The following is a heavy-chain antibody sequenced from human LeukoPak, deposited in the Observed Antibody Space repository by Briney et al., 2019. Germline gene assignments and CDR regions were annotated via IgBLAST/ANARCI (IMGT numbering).Heavy chain of an antibody. CDR3: ARVMVEYDYVWGSYRLGDYYYYYGMDV. CDR2: IYHSGST. D-gene: IGHD3-16*02. CDR1: GYSISSGYY. Sequence: KTSETLSLTCAVSGYSISSGYYWGWIRQPPGKGREGIGSIYHSGSTYYNPSLKSRVTISVDTSKNQFSLKLSSVTAADTAVYYCARVMVEYDYVWGSYRLGDYYYYYGMDVWGKGTTVTVSS. V-gene: IGHV4-38-2*01. J-gene: IGHJ6*04.